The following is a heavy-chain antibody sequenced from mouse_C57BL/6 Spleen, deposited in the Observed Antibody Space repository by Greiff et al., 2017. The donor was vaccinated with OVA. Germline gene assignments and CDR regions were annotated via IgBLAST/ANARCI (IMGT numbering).Heavy chain of an antibody. V-gene: IGHV14-4*01. CDR2: IDPENGDT. J-gene: IGHJ2*01. Sequence: VQLQQSGAELVRPGASVKLSCTASGFNIKDDYMHWVQQRPEQGLEWIGWIDPENGDTEYASKFQGKVTITADTSSNTAYLQLSSLTSEDTAIYYCTTDSSGYWGQGTTLTVSS. D-gene: IGHD3-2*02. CDR1: GFNIKDDY. CDR3: TTDSSGY.